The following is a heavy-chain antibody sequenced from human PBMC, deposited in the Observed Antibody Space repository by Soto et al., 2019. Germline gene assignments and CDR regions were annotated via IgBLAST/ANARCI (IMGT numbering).Heavy chain of an antibody. Sequence: ASVKVSCKASGYTFTSYAMHWVRQDPGQRLEWMGWINAGNSDTKYSQKFQGRVTITSDTSASTAYMELSSLRSEDTAVYYCARDFSMGVVATGYWGQGTLVTVSS. CDR1: GYTFTSYA. D-gene: IGHD3-22*01. CDR3: ARDFSMGVVATGY. J-gene: IGHJ4*02. V-gene: IGHV1-3*01. CDR2: INAGNSDT.